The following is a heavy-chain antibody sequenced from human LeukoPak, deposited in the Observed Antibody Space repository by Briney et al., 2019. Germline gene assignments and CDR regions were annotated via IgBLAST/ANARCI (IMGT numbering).Heavy chain of an antibody. V-gene: IGHV4-30-4*01. CDR1: GGSISSGDYY. CDR3: ARRSGTYHAFDI. Sequence: SETLSLTCTVSGGSISSGDYYWSWIRQPLGKGLEWIGYIYYIGNTFYSPSLKSRVTISVDTSKNQFSLKLSSVTAADTAVYYCARRSGTYHAFDIWGQGTMVTVSS. J-gene: IGHJ3*02. D-gene: IGHD1-26*01. CDR2: IYYIGNT.